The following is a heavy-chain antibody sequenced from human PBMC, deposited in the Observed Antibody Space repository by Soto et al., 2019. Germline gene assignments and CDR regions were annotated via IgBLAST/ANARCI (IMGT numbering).Heavy chain of an antibody. V-gene: IGHV3-9*01. CDR3: ARRGHSNYFDY. CDR2: ISWNSGSI. Sequence: AGGSLRLSCAASGFTFDDYAMHWVRQAPGKGLEWVSGISWNSGSIGYADSVKGRFTISRDNAKNSLYLQMNSLRAEDTALYYCARRGHSNYFDYWGQGTLVTVSS. J-gene: IGHJ4*02. CDR1: GFTFDDYA.